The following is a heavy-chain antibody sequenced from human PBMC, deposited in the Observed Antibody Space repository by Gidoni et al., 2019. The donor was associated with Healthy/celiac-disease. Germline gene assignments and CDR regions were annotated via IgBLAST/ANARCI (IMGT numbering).Heavy chain of an antibody. CDR3: ARDQKQQLVRGTVYYYYYGMDV. Sequence: EVQLVESGGGLVKPGGSLRLSCAASGFTFSGYTINWVRRAPGKGLEWVSSISSSSSYIYYADSVKGRFTISRDNAKNSLYLQMNSLRAEDTAVYYCARDQKQQLVRGTVYYYYYGMDVWGQGTTVTVSS. CDR2: ISSSSSYI. J-gene: IGHJ6*02. V-gene: IGHV3-21*01. CDR1: GFTFSGYT. D-gene: IGHD6-13*01.